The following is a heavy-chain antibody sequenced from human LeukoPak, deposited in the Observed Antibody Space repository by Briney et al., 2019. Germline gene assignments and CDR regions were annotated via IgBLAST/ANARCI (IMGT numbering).Heavy chain of an antibody. D-gene: IGHD6-13*01. J-gene: IGHJ4*02. V-gene: IGHV3-23*01. CDR2: ISGSGGST. CDR1: GFTFSSYA. CDR3: AKANRGYSSSWYDY. Sequence: GGSLRLSCAASGFTFSSYAMSWVRQAPGKGLEWVSAISGSGGSTYYAASVKGRFTISRDNSKNTLYLQMNSLRAEDTAVYYCAKANRGYSSSWYDYWGQGTLATVSS.